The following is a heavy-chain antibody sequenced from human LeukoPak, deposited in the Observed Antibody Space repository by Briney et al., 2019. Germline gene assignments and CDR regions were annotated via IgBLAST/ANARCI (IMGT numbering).Heavy chain of an antibody. CDR3: AREGEIAAIPLDY. CDR1: GFTFSSYG. Sequence: PGGSLRLSWAASGFTFSSYGMHWVRQAPGKGLEWVAVISYDGSNKYYADSVKGRFTISRDNSKNTLYLQMNSLRAEDTAVYYCAREGEIAAIPLDYWGQGTLVTVSS. CDR2: ISYDGSNK. V-gene: IGHV3-30*19. J-gene: IGHJ4*02. D-gene: IGHD6-13*01.